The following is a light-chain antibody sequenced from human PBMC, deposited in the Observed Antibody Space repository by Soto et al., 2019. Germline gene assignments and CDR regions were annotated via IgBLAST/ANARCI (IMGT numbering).Light chain of an antibody. CDR2: GAS. CDR3: QQYNDWPPYT. V-gene: IGKV3-15*01. Sequence: EILMTQSPATLSVSPGGRAPLSCRASQPVTGALAWYQQKPGQAPRLLIYGASTRATGIPDRFSGSGSGTEFTLTISSLQSEDFAVYYCQQYNDWPPYTFGQGTNVEIK. J-gene: IGKJ2*01. CDR1: QPVTGA.